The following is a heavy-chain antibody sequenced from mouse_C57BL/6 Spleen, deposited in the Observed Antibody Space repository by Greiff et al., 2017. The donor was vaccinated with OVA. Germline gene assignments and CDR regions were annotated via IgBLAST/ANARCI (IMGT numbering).Heavy chain of an antibody. Sequence: EVKVVESGGGLVKPGGSLKLSCAASGFTFSSYTMSWVRQTPEKRLEWVATISGGGGNTYYPDSVKGRFTISRDNAKNTLYLQMSSLRSEYTALYFCARRTDSNYDDWYFDVWGTGTTVTVSS. J-gene: IGHJ1*03. CDR3: ARRTDSNYDDWYFDV. D-gene: IGHD2-5*01. CDR1: GFTFSSYT. CDR2: ISGGGGNT. V-gene: IGHV5-9*01.